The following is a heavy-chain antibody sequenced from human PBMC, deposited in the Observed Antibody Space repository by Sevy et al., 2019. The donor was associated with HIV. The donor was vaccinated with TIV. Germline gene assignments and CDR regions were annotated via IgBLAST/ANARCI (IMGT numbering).Heavy chain of an antibody. CDR2: ILTSGST. J-gene: IGHJ4*02. Sequence: SETLSLTCSVSGGSISSGSYYWSWIRQPAGKGLEWIGRILTSGSTNYNPSLKSRVTMSLHMSKNQFSLRLSSVTAADTAVYYCARGDYYGSNIFDLWGQGTLVTVSS. D-gene: IGHD3-10*01. CDR1: GGSISSGSYY. V-gene: IGHV4-61*02. CDR3: ARGDYYGSNIFDL.